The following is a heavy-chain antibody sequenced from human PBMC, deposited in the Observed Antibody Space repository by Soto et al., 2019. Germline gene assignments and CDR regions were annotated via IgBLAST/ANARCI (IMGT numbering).Heavy chain of an antibody. CDR3: ARQYGGYEYYFDN. V-gene: IGHV4-30-4*01. D-gene: IGHD5-12*01. CDR2: IYHGGIT. J-gene: IGHJ4*02. Sequence: TLSLTCTVSGGSISSGDYYWSWIRQPPGKGLEWIGYIYHGGITNYNPSLKSRLNISSDTSKNQFSPRLGSVSAADTAIYYCARQYGGYEYYFDNWGQGTLVTVSS. CDR1: GGSISSGDYY.